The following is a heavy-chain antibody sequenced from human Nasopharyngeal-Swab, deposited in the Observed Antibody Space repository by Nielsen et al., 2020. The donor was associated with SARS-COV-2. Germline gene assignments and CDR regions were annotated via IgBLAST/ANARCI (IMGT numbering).Heavy chain of an antibody. J-gene: IGHJ6*02. CDR2: IVHSGST. V-gene: IGHV4-34*12. CDR1: GGSFSDYY. Sequence: SETLSLTCAVYGGSFSDYYWSWIRQPPGKGLEWIGEIVHSGSTYYNPSLESRVTMSVDTSKNQFSLKLSSVTAADTAVYYCARVNYYHYGMDVWGQGTTVTVSS. CDR3: ARVNYYHYGMDV.